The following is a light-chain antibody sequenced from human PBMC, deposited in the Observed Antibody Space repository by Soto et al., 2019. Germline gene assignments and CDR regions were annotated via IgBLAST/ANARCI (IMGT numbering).Light chain of an antibody. J-gene: IGLJ1*01. CDR1: SSDVGGYNY. CDR2: EVS. V-gene: IGLV2-8*01. CDR3: SSSAGSNGYV. Sequence: QSALTQPPSASGSPGQSVTISCTGTSSDVGGYNYVSWYQQHPGKAPKLLIYEVSKRPSGVPDRFSGSKSGNTASLTVSGLQAEDEAEYYCSSSAGSNGYVFGTGTKLTVL.